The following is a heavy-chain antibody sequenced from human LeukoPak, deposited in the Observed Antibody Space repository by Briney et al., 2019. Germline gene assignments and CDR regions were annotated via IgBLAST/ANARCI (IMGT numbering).Heavy chain of an antibody. Sequence: SETLSPTCTVSGGSISSYYWSWIRQPPGKGLEWIGYIYYSGSTNYNPSLKSRVTISVDTSKNQFSLKLSSVTAADTAVYFCARGFRGDNFDYWGQGTLVTVSS. CDR1: GGSISSYY. CDR3: ARGFRGDNFDY. V-gene: IGHV4-59*08. J-gene: IGHJ4*02. CDR2: IYYSGST. D-gene: IGHD7-27*01.